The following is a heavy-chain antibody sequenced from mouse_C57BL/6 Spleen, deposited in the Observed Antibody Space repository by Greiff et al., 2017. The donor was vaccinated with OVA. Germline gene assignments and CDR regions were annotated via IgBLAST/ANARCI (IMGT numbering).Heavy chain of an antibody. V-gene: IGHV2-2*01. CDR2: IWSGGST. J-gene: IGHJ4*01. Sequence: VKLVESGPGLVQPSQSLSITCTVSGFSFTSYGVHWVRQSPGKGLEWLGVIWSGGSTDYNAAFISRLSISKDNSKSQVFFKMNSLQADDTAIYYCARTGTSYYYAMDYWGQGTSVTVSS. CDR3: ARTGTSYYYAMDY. D-gene: IGHD4-1*01. CDR1: GFSFTSYG.